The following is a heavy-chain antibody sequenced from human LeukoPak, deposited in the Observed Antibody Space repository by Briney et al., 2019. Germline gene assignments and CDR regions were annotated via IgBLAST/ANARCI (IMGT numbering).Heavy chain of an antibody. D-gene: IGHD6-19*01. CDR1: GYTFISYD. V-gene: IGHV1-8*01. CDR2: MNPNSGNT. Sequence: GASVKVSCKASGYTFISYDINWVRQATGQGLEWMGYMNPNSGNTRYPQKFQGRVTMTRNTSISTAYMELSSLRSEDTAVYYCTRVPRTAVGIWGQGTMVTVSS. J-gene: IGHJ3*02. CDR3: TRVPRTAVGI.